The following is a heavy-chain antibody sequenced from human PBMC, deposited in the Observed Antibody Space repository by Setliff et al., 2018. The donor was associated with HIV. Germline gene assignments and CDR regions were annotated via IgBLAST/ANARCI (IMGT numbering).Heavy chain of an antibody. V-gene: IGHV4-61*09. Sequence: KTSETLSLTCTVSGGSISSGSYYWSWIRQPAGKGLEWIGHIYTSGSTNYNPSLKSRVTISVDTSKNQFSLKVTSVTTADTAVYYCARGGTMMFDWFDPWGQGTLVTVSS. J-gene: IGHJ5*02. CDR2: IYTSGST. CDR3: ARGGTMMFDWFDP. D-gene: IGHD3-22*01. CDR1: GGSISSGSYY.